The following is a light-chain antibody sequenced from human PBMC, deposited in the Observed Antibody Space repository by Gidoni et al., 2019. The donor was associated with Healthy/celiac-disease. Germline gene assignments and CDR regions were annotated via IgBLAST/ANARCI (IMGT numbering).Light chain of an antibody. V-gene: IGKV3-15*01. CDR3: QQYNNWAPVT. J-gene: IGKJ5*01. Sequence: EIVMTQSPATLSVSPGERATLSCRASQSVSSNFAWYQQKPGQAPRLLIYGASTRATGIPSRFSDSGTGTEFTLTISSLQSEDFAVYYCQQYNNWAPVTFGQGKRLEIK. CDR1: QSVSSN. CDR2: GAS.